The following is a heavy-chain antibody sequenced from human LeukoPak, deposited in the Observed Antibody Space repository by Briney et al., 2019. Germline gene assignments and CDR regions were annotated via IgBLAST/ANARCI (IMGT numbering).Heavy chain of an antibody. D-gene: IGHD6-13*01. CDR3: ARVPGYISSWGFVY. CDR2: IDWDDDK. Sequence: SGPTLVNPTQTLTLTCTFSGFSLSTSGMRVSWIRQPPGKALEWLARIDWDDDKFYSTSLKTRLTISKDASKNRVVLTMTNMDPLDTATYYCARVPGYISSWGFVYWGQGTLVTVSS. J-gene: IGHJ4*02. V-gene: IGHV2-70*04. CDR1: GFSLSTSGMR.